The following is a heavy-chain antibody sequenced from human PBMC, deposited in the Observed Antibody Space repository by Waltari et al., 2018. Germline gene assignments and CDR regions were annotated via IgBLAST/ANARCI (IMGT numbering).Heavy chain of an antibody. D-gene: IGHD2-15*01. Sequence: QLQLQESGPGLVKPSETLSLTGSVSGGSISSTSYSWGWIRQPPGKGLEWIGTMYYDGDTYYNPSLKSRVTISIDTSKNQFSLKVSSVTAADTAVYYCARQRQDDYHYYYMDAWGKGTTVTVSS. V-gene: IGHV4-39*07. CDR3: ARQRQDDYHYYYMDA. CDR1: GGSISSTSYS. CDR2: MYYDGDT. J-gene: IGHJ6*03.